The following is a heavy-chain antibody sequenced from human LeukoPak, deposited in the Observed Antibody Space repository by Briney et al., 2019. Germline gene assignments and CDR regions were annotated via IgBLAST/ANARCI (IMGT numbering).Heavy chain of an antibody. CDR3: AKDRVSPGFNWFDP. V-gene: IGHV3-23*01. CDR1: GVIISSYA. Sequence: GGSLRLSCAASGVIISSYAMSWVRQAPGKGLEWVSAINGRGDNTYYADFMKGRFTISRDNSKSTVYLQMNSLRTEDTAVYYCAKDRVSPGFNWFDPWGQGTLVTVSS. CDR2: INGRGDNT. J-gene: IGHJ5*02. D-gene: IGHD2/OR15-2a*01.